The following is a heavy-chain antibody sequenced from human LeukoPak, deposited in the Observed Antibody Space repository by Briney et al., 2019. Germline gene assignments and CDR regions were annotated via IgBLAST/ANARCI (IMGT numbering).Heavy chain of an antibody. CDR2: INPSGGST. CDR3: ARALNYDFWSGYYGYFDY. Sequence: ASVKVSCKASGYTFTSYYMHWVRQAPGQGLAWMGIINPSGGSTSYAQKFQGRVTMTRDTSTSTVYMELSSLRSEDTAVYYCARALNYDFWSGYYGYFDYWGQGTLVTVSS. J-gene: IGHJ4*02. V-gene: IGHV1-46*01. D-gene: IGHD3-3*01. CDR1: GYTFTSYY.